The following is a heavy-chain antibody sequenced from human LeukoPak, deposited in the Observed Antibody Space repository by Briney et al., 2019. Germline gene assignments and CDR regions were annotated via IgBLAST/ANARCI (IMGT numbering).Heavy chain of an antibody. J-gene: IGHJ4*02. CDR3: ARGGTTVVTVGGY. CDR1: GGSISSYY. V-gene: IGHV4-59*12. CDR2: IYYSGST. Sequence: PSETLSLTCTVSGGSISSYYWSWIRQPPGKGLEWIGYIYYSGSTNYNPSLKSRVTISVDTSKNQFSLKLSSVTAADTAVYYCARGGTTVVTVGGYWGQGTLVTVSS. D-gene: IGHD4-23*01.